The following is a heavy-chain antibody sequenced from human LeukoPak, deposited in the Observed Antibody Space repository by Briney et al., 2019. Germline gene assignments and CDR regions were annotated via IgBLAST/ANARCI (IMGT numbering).Heavy chain of an antibody. D-gene: IGHD3-22*01. V-gene: IGHV1-8*03. J-gene: IGHJ4*02. CDR2: MNPNSGNT. CDR3: ARHYYDSSGYYFGLDY. Sequence: ASVKVSCKASGYTFTSYDINWVRQATGQGLEWMGWMNPNSGNTGYAQKFQGRVTITRNTSISTAYMELSSLRSEDTAVYYCARHYYDSSGYYFGLDYWGQGTLVTVS. CDR1: GYTFTSYD.